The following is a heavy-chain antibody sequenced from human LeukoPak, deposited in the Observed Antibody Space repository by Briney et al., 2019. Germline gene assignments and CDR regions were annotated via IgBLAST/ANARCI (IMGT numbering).Heavy chain of an antibody. J-gene: IGHJ3*02. D-gene: IGHD3-22*01. Sequence: SQTLSLTCTVSGGSISSGGYYWSWIRQHPGKGLEWIGYIYYSGSTYYNPSLKSRVTISVDTSKNQFSLKLSSVTAADTAVYHCARVVRGDYYYDSSGYNDAFDIWGQGTMVTVSS. CDR2: IYYSGST. CDR3: ARVVRGDYYYDSSGYNDAFDI. CDR1: GGSISSGGYY. V-gene: IGHV4-31*03.